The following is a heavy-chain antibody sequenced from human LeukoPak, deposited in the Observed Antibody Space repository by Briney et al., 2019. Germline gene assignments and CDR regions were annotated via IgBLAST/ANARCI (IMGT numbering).Heavy chain of an antibody. CDR1: GGSISSGSYY. V-gene: IGHV4-61*02. CDR3: ASRDSSSSIDY. D-gene: IGHD6-13*01. J-gene: IGHJ4*02. CDR2: IYTSGST. Sequence: KPSETLSLTCTVSGGSISSGSYYWRWIRQPAGKGLEWIGRIYTSGSTNYNPSLKSRVTISVDTSKNQCSLKLSSVTAADTSVYYCASRDSSSSIDYWGQGTLVTVSS.